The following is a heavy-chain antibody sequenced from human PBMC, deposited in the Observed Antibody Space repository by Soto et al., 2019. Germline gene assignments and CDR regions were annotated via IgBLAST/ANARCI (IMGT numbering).Heavy chain of an antibody. CDR2: INHSGST. CDR3: ARSTWIQSQSRGSYFDY. Sequence: SETLSLTCAVYGGSFSGYYWSWIRQPPGKGLGWIGEINHSGSTNYNPSLKSRVTISVATSKNQISRKLSSVTAADTAVYYCARSTWIQSQSRGSYFDYWGQGTLVTVSS. CDR1: GGSFSGYY. V-gene: IGHV4-34*01. J-gene: IGHJ4*02. D-gene: IGHD5-18*01.